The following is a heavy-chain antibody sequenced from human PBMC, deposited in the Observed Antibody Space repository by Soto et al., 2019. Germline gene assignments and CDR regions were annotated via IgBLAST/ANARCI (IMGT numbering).Heavy chain of an antibody. D-gene: IGHD5-18*01. J-gene: IGHJ4*02. CDR3: ARRVWIQLWIFDY. CDR2: IYYSGST. CDR1: GGSISSSSYY. V-gene: IGHV4-39*01. Sequence: SQTLSLTCTVSGGSISSSSYYWGWIRQPPGKGLEWIGSIYYSGSTYYNPSLKSRVTISVDTSKNQFSLKLSSVTAADTAVYYCARRVWIQLWIFDYWGQGTLVTVSS.